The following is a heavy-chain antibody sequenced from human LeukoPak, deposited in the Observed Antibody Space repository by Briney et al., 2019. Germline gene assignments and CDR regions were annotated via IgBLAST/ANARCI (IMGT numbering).Heavy chain of an antibody. CDR1: GFTFSSYE. V-gene: IGHV3-48*03. CDR2: ISSSGXXX. CDR3: ARGRNTAMYRDAFDI. D-gene: IGHD5-18*01. J-gene: IGHJ3*02. Sequence: PGGSLRLSCAASGFTFSSYEMNWVRQAPGKXXXXXXXISSSGXXXXXADSXXGRXTISRDNAKNSLYLQMNSLRAEDTAVYYCARGRNTAMYRDAFDIWGQGTMVTVSS.